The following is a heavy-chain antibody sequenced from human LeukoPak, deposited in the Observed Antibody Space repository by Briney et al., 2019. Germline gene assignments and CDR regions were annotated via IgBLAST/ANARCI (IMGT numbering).Heavy chain of an antibody. CDR2: IYYSGST. V-gene: IGHV4-61*01. J-gene: IGHJ4*02. CDR1: GYSISSGYY. D-gene: IGHD3-22*01. Sequence: SETLSLTCAVSGYSISSGYYWGWIRQPPGKGLEWIGYIYYSGSTNYNPSLKSRVTISVDTSKNQFSLKLSSVTAADTAVYYCASADSSGYASFDYWGQGTLVTVSS. CDR3: ASADSSGYASFDY.